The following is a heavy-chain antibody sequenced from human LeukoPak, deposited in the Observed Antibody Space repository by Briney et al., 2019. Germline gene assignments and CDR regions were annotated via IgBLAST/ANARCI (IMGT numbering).Heavy chain of an antibody. Sequence: SETLSLTCTVSGGSIISYYWSWIRQPPGKGLEWIGYIHYSGSTNYNPSLKSRVTISVDTSKNQFSLKVTSVTPADTAVYYCARANVLGMCASDIWGQGTMVTVSS. CDR1: GGSIISYY. J-gene: IGHJ3*02. CDR3: ARANVLGMCASDI. CDR2: IHYSGST. D-gene: IGHD3-16*01. V-gene: IGHV4-59*01.